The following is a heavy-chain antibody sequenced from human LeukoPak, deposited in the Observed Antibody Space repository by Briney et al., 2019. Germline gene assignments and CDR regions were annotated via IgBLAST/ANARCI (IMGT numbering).Heavy chain of an antibody. CDR2: IYPGEYDI. D-gene: IGHD3-22*01. J-gene: IGHJ4*02. CDR1: GYSFGNYW. Sequence: GESLKISCKGSGYSFGNYWIGWVRQMPGKGLEWMGIIYPGEYDIRYSPSFQGQVTISADKSISTAYLQWSSLKASDTAMYYCARHALHSDNSDYYFAYWGQGTLVTVSS. CDR3: ARHALHSDNSDYYFAY. V-gene: IGHV5-51*01.